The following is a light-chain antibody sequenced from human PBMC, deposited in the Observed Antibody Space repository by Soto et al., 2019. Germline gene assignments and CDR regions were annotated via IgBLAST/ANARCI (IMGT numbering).Light chain of an antibody. CDR3: QQLNSYPLT. CDR2: AAS. Sequence: DIQLTQSPSFLSASVGDRVTITCRASQGISSYLAWYQQKPGKAPKVLISAASTLQSGVPSRFRGSGSGTEFTLTISSLQPEDFATYYCQQLNSYPLTFGGGTKVEIK. V-gene: IGKV1-9*01. J-gene: IGKJ4*01. CDR1: QGISSY.